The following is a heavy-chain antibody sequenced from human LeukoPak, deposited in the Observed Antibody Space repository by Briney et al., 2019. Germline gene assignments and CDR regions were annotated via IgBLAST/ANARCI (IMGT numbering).Heavy chain of an antibody. Sequence: KPSATLSLTCSVSGGSMSHYYWSFIRQPAGKGLEWIGRIHTSGTTYFNPSLKSRVTMSVDTSKNQFSLRLASMTAADTAVYFCARGDYYDGGGRNWFDPWGQGTLVTVSS. J-gene: IGHJ5*02. V-gene: IGHV4-4*07. D-gene: IGHD3-16*01. CDR1: GGSMSHYY. CDR3: ARGDYYDGGGRNWFDP. CDR2: IHTSGTT.